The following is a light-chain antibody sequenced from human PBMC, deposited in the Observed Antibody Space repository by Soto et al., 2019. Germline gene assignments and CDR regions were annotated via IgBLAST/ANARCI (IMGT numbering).Light chain of an antibody. CDR3: SSDTSSSTF. CDR2: EVS. J-gene: IGLJ2*01. Sequence: QSALTQPASVSGSPGQSITISCTGTSSDVGGYNYVSWYQQHPGKAPKLMIYEVSKRPSGVSNRFSGSKSGNTASLTISGLPAEDAADYYCSSDTSSSTFFGGGTKLTVL. V-gene: IGLV2-14*01. CDR1: SSDVGGYNY.